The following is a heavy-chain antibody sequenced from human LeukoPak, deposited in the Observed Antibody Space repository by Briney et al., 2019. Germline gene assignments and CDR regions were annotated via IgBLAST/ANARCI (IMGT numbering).Heavy chain of an antibody. J-gene: IGHJ4*02. CDR1: GFTFSSYA. V-gene: IGHV3-23*01. CDR2: ISGSGGST. D-gene: IGHD3-3*01. CDR3: ALGNDFWSGYYPCFDY. Sequence: GGSLRLSCAASGFTFSSYAMSWVRQAPGKGLEWVSAISGSGGSTYYADSVKGRFTISRDNSKNTLYLQMNNLRAEDTAVYYCALGNDFWSGYYPCFDYWGQGTLVTVSS.